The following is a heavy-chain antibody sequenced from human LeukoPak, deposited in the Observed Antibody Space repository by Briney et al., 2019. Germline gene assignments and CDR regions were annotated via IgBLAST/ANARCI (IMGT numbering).Heavy chain of an antibody. V-gene: IGHV4-59*01. J-gene: IGHJ4*02. CDR2: IYYSGST. Sequence: PSETLSLTCTVSGGSISSYYWSWIRQPPGKGLEWIGYIYYSGSTNYNPSLKSRVTISVDTSKNQFSPKLSSVTAADTAVYYCARDISGYFDYWGQGTLVTVSS. CDR1: GGSISSYY. D-gene: IGHD2-15*01. CDR3: ARDISGYFDY.